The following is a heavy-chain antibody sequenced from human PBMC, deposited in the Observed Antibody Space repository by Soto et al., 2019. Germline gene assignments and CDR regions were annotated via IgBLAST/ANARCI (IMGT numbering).Heavy chain of an antibody. Sequence: ASVKVSCKASGYTFTSYAMHWVRQAPGQRLEWMGWINAGNGNTKYSQKFQGRVTITRDTSASTAYMELSSLRSEDTAVYYCARSFRGGEADWFDPWGQGTLVTVS. J-gene: IGHJ5*02. V-gene: IGHV1-3*01. CDR1: GYTFTSYA. D-gene: IGHD2-21*01. CDR2: INAGNGNT. CDR3: ARSFRGGEADWFDP.